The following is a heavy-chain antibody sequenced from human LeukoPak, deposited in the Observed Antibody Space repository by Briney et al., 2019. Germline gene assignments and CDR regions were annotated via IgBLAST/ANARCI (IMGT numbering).Heavy chain of an antibody. D-gene: IGHD6-19*01. CDR2: IRSDGGTI. CDR1: GFTFSSYW. Sequence: GGSLRLSCAASGFTFSSYWMSWVRQAPGKGLEWVSYIRSDGGTIYYADSVKGRFTISRDNARNSLYLQMNSLRDEDTAVYYCASEAVAAPGYWGQGTLVTVSS. CDR3: ASEAVAAPGY. V-gene: IGHV3-48*02. J-gene: IGHJ4*02.